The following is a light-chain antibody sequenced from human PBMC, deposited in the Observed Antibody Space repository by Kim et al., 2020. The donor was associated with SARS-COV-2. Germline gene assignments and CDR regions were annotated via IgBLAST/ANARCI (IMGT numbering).Light chain of an antibody. CDR1: NIGNKS. CDR2: YDS. Sequence: APGKTARISCEENNIGNKSVHGYQQKPGQAPVLVMYYDSDRPSGIPERFSGSNSGNTATLTISRVEAGDEADYYCQVWDGSSDHVLFGGGTQLTVL. V-gene: IGLV3-21*04. CDR3: QVWDGSSDHVL. J-gene: IGLJ2*01.